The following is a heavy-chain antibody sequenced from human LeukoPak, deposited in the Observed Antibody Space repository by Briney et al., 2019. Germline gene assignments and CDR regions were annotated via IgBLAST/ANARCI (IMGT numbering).Heavy chain of an antibody. CDR1: GFTFSRYA. V-gene: IGHV3-64D*06. J-gene: IGHJ4*02. CDR3: VKDSSSGSYFDY. Sequence: GGSLRLSCPASGFTFSRYAMHWVPQAPGKGLEYVSSISSNGGRTYYADSVKGGFTISRDNSRNTLHLQMSSLRVEDTAVYYCVKDSSSGSYFDYWGQGTLVTVSS. D-gene: IGHD3-10*01. CDR2: ISSNGGRT.